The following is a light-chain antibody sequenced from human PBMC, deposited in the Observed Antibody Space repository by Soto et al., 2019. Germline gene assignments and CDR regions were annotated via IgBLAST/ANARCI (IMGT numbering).Light chain of an antibody. CDR1: RSNIGNNA. Sequence: QSVLTQPPSTSGTPGQRVTISCSGSRSNIGNNAVSWYQQFPGTAPKLLIYNNNQRPSGVPDRFSGSKSGTSASLAISGLQSEDEDDYYCATWDDSLNARGVFGAGTKLTVL. CDR2: NNN. CDR3: ATWDDSLNARGV. V-gene: IGLV1-44*01. J-gene: IGLJ3*02.